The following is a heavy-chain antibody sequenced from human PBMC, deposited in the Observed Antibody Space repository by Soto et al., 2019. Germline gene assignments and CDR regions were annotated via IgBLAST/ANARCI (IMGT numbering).Heavy chain of an antibody. V-gene: IGHV3-23*01. Sequence: PGGSLRLSCAAFGFDFNKYAMTWVRQAPGKGLQWVSSITSNGDSTYYADSVKGRFTTSRDNSKNTLYLQMNSLRADDTAVFYCAKDYHSYNTSPFYFDSWGQGTLVTVSS. CDR1: GFDFNKYA. D-gene: IGHD1-20*01. J-gene: IGHJ4*02. CDR3: AKDYHSYNTSPFYFDS. CDR2: ITSNGDST.